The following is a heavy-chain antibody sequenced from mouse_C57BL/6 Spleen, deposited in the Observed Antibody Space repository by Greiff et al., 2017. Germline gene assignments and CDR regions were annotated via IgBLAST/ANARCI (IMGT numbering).Heavy chain of an antibody. CDR1: GYTFTSYW. Sequence: QVQLQQPGTELVKPGASVKLSCKASGYTFTSYWMHWVKQRPGQGLEWIGNINPSNGGTNYNEKFKSKATLTVDKSSSTAYMQLSSLTSEDSAVYYCARWSIGGAGKDYAMDYWGQGTSVTVSS. CDR2: INPSNGGT. J-gene: IGHJ4*01. CDR3: ARWSIGGAGKDYAMDY. V-gene: IGHV1-53*01. D-gene: IGHD1-1*02.